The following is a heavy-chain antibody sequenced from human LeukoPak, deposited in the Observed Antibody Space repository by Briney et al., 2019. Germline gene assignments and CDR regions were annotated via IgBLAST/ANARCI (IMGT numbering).Heavy chain of an antibody. V-gene: IGHV3-23*01. CDR1: GFTFSSSA. Sequence: TGGSLRLSCAASGFTFSSSAMSWVRQAPGKGLEWVSAISNNGGYTYYADSVQGRFTISRDNSKSTLCLQMNSLRAEDTAVYSCAKGAGFSSSWYFDYWGQGTLVTVSS. CDR3: AKGAGFSSSWYFDY. CDR2: ISNNGGYT. D-gene: IGHD6-13*01. J-gene: IGHJ4*02.